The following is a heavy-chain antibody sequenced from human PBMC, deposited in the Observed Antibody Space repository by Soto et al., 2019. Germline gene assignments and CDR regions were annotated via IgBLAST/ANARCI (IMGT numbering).Heavy chain of an antibody. D-gene: IGHD3-22*01. Sequence: GGSLRLSCAASGFTFSSYAMHWVRQAPGKGLEWVALISYDGSDKDYADSVKGRFTISRDNSRNTLFLQMNSLRAEDTAVYYCARDYYKYYDSSGYYRSPAYWGQGTLVTVSS. V-gene: IGHV3-30-3*01. J-gene: IGHJ4*02. CDR1: GFTFSSYA. CDR2: ISYDGSDK. CDR3: ARDYYKYYDSSGYYRSPAY.